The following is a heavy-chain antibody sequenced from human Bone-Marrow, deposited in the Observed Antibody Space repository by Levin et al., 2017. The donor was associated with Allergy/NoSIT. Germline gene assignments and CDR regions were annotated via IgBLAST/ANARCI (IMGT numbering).Heavy chain of an antibody. CDR3: AKDRYCSSTSLSKNYYYGMDG. D-gene: IGHD2-2*01. CDR1: GFTFSSYA. Sequence: GGSLRLSCAASGFTFSSYAMSWVRQAPGKGLEWVSAISGSGGSTYYADSVKGRFTISRDNSKNTLYLQMNSLRAEDTAVYYCAKDRYCSSTSLSKNYYYGMDGWGQGTTVTVSS. CDR2: ISGSGGST. V-gene: IGHV3-23*01. J-gene: IGHJ6*02.